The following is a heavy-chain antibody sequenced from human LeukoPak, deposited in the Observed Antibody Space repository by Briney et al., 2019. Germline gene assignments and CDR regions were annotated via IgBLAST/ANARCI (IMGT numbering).Heavy chain of an antibody. J-gene: IGHJ4*02. CDR3: ARSLLTGAEFDY. CDR1: GGSFSGYY. D-gene: IGHD3-9*01. CDR2: INHSGST. V-gene: IGHV4-34*01. Sequence: SETLSLTCAVYGGSFSGYYWSWTRQPPGKRLEWIGEINHSGSTNYNPSLKSRVTISVDTCKNQFSLKLSSVTAADTAVYYCARSLLTGAEFDYWGQGTLVTVSS.